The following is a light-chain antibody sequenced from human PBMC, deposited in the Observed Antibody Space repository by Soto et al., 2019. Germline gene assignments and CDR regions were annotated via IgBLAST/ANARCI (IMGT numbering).Light chain of an antibody. CDR1: SGSIANHY. CDR2: EDT. Sequence: NFMLTQPHSVSESPGKTVTMSCTRSSGSIANHYVQWYQQRPGSSPTTVIYEDTQRPSGVPGRFSGSIDSSSHSASLNNSGVKTEDEDDYYCQSYDNNNHWVFGGGTKLTVL. CDR3: QSYDNNNHWV. V-gene: IGLV6-57*01. J-gene: IGLJ3*02.